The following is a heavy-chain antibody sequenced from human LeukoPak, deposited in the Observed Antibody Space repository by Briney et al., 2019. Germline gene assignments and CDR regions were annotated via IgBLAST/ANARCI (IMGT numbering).Heavy chain of an antibody. D-gene: IGHD1-26*01. J-gene: IGHJ4*02. V-gene: IGHV3-23*01. CDR1: GFTFSSYA. Sequence: PGGSLRLSCAASGFTFSSYAMSWVRQAPGKGLEWVSAISGSGGSTYYADSVKGRFTISRDNSKNTLYLQMNSLRAEDTAVYYCAKDELGSGSYYLHHYFDYWGQGTLVTVSS. CDR3: AKDELGSGSYYLHHYFDY. CDR2: ISGSGGST.